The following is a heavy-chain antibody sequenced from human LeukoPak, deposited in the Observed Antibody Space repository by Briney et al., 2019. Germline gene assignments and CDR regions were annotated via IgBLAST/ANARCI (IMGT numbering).Heavy chain of an antibody. CDR2: ISSSSTDR. V-gene: IGHV3-21*06. Sequence: PGGSLRLSCAASGFTLSTYDMHWVRQAPGKGLEWVSYISSSSTDRYDPDSMKGRFTISRDNTKNSLYLQMNSLRDEDTAVYYCARIYDSSGYPDDAFDIWGQGTMITVSP. CDR3: ARIYDSSGYPDDAFDI. J-gene: IGHJ3*02. CDR1: GFTLSTYD. D-gene: IGHD3-22*01.